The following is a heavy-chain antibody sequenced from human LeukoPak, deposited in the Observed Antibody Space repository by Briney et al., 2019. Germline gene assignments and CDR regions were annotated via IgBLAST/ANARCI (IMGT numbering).Heavy chain of an antibody. Sequence: GGSLRLSCAASGFTFSTYEMNWVRQAPGKGLEWVSYISGSGGTTYYADSVKGRFTISRDNAKNSLYLQMNSLRAEDTAVYCCAQAAAGMSPTDYWGQGTLATVSS. V-gene: IGHV3-48*03. J-gene: IGHJ4*02. CDR1: GFTFSTYE. D-gene: IGHD6-13*01. CDR3: AQAAAGMSPTDY. CDR2: ISGSGGTT.